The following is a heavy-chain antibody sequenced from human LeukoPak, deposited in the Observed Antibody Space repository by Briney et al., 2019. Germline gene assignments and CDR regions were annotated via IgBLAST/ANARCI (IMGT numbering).Heavy chain of an antibody. Sequence: PGGSLRLSCAASGFTFSSYEMNWVRQAPGKWLEWVSYISSSGSTIYYADSVKGRFTISRDNAKNSLYLQMNSLRAEDTAVYYCAREPYSGYDGGYYYYYYYMDVWGKGTTVTVSS. J-gene: IGHJ6*03. CDR1: GFTFSSYE. CDR2: ISSSGSTI. D-gene: IGHD5-12*01. CDR3: AREPYSGYDGGYYYYYYYMDV. V-gene: IGHV3-48*03.